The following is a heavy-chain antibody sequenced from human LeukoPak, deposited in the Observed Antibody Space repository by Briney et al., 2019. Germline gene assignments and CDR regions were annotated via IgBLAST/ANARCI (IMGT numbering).Heavy chain of an antibody. J-gene: IGHJ4*02. CDR1: GGTFSSYA. Sequence: RASVKVSCTASGGTFSSYAISWVRQAPGQGLEWMGGIIPIFGTANYAQKFQGRVTITADESTSTAYMELSSLRSEDTAVYYCARGYYDSSGYPYYFDYWGQGTLVTVSS. CDR2: IIPIFGTA. D-gene: IGHD3-22*01. V-gene: IGHV1-69*13. CDR3: ARGYYDSSGYPYYFDY.